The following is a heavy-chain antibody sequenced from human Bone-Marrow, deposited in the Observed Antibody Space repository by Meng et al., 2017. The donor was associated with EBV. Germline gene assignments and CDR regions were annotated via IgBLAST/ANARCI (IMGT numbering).Heavy chain of an antibody. V-gene: IGHV4-30-4*01. D-gene: IGHD6-19*01. CDR2: IYYNGST. J-gene: IGHJ4*02. CDR3: ARGGAVAGTFDY. Sequence: QVQLQESGQGPVKSSKTLSLTCAVSGASISSGGYYWSWIRQPPGKGLEWIGYIYYNGSTFYNPSLKSRLTISVDTSKNQFSLKLSSVTAADTAFYYCARGGAVAGTFDYWGQGTLVTVSS. CDR1: GASISSGGYY.